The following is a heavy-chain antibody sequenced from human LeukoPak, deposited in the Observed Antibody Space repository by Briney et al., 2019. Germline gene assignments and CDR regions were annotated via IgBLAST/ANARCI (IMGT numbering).Heavy chain of an antibody. CDR2: ISSSSSYI. CDR3: ARDFSSFGYYYGMDV. CDR1: GFTFSSYS. Sequence: GGSLRLSCAASGFTFSSYSMNWVRQAPGQGLEWVSSISSSSSYIYYADSVKGRFTISRDNAKNSLYLQMNSLRAEDTAVYYCARDFSSFGYYYGMDVWGQGTTVTVSS. J-gene: IGHJ6*02. D-gene: IGHD3-3*01. V-gene: IGHV3-21*01.